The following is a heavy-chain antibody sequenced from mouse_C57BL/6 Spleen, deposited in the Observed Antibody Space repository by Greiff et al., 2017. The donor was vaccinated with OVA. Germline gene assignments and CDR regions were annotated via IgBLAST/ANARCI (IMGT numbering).Heavy chain of an antibody. CDR2: IHPSSGST. D-gene: IGHD1-1*01. J-gene: IGHJ4*01. Sequence: VQLQQPGAELVKPGASVKLSCKASGYSFTSYWMHWVKQSPGQGLEWIGMIHPSSGSTNYNEKFKSKATLTVDKSSSTDYMQPIRLTSENSAVYYGARPSSTVEDYYYAMDYWGQGTSVTVSA. CDR1: GYSFTSYW. CDR3: ARPSSTVEDYYYAMDY. V-gene: IGHV1-64*01.